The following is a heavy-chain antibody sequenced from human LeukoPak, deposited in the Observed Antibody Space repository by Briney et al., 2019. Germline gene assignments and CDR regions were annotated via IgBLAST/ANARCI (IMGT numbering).Heavy chain of an antibody. J-gene: IGHJ6*02. CDR2: IYYSGNT. Sequence: SETLSLTCTVSGGSITSRSYYWGWIRQPPGKGLEWIGSIYYSGNTYYNPSLKSRVNISVDTSKNQFSPKLSSVTAADTAVYYCWARHYYYGMDVWGQGTTVTVSS. V-gene: IGHV4-39*01. CDR1: GGSITSRSYY. CDR3: WARHYYYGMDV.